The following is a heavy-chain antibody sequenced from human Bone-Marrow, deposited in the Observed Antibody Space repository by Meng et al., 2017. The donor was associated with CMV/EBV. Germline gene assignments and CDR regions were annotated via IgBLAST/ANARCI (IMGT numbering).Heavy chain of an antibody. CDR3: AHITVTKYYFDY. CDR1: GFSVSTSGVG. D-gene: IGHD4-17*01. J-gene: IGHJ4*02. CDR2: IFWDDDK. V-gene: IGHV2-5*02. Sequence: SPLVKPTQHITLTCTFSGFSVSTSGVGVGWILQTPGKALDGLALIFWDDDKRYSPSLMSRLIITKDTSKNQVVLIMTNMDPVDTATYYCAHITVTKYYFDYWGQGTLVTVSS.